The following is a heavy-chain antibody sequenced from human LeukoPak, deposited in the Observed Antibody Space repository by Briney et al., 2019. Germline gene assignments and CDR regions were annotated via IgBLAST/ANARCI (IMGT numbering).Heavy chain of an antibody. Sequence: PSETLSLTCTVSGGSISSSSYYWGWVRQPPGKGLEWIGRIYYSGSTYYNPSLKSRVTISVDTSKNQFSLKLSSVTAADTAVYYCARDYRIAVAGTLVHWFDPWGQGTLVTVSS. CDR1: GGSISSSSYY. CDR3: ARDYRIAVAGTLVHWFDP. CDR2: IYYSGST. J-gene: IGHJ5*02. D-gene: IGHD6-19*01. V-gene: IGHV4-39*07.